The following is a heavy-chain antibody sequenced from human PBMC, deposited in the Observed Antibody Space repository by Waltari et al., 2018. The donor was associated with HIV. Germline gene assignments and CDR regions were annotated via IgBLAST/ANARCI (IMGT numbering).Heavy chain of an antibody. CDR1: GGSLSSCV. CDR2: IIPMFGAA. J-gene: IGHJ4*02. V-gene: IGHV1-69*12. Sequence: QVQLVQSGAAVKKPGSSVKVSCKASGGSLSSCVISWVRQAPGQGLEWMGGIIPMFGAANYAQNFLSRVTISADESTKTAYMELSGLRSEDTAMYYCARETQETTGGRIFDFWGQGTMVTVSS. CDR3: ARETQETTGGRIFDF. D-gene: IGHD4-17*01.